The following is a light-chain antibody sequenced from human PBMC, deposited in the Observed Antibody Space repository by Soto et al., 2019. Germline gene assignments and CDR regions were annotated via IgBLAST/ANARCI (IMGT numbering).Light chain of an antibody. CDR3: QQRSNWPLT. CDR1: QSVTSSY. CDR2: GAS. V-gene: IGKV3D-20*02. J-gene: IGKJ4*01. Sequence: EIVLTQSPGTLSLSPGERATLSCRASQSVTSSYLAWYQQKPGQAPRLVMYGASIRTSGIPDRFSGSGSGTDFTLTISRLEPEDFAVYYCQQRSNWPLTFGGGTKVDIK.